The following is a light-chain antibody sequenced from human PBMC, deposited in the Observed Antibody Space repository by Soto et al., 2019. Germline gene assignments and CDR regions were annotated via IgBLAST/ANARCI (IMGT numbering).Light chain of an antibody. CDR3: QQYNNWPLT. CDR1: ARLSNN. J-gene: IGKJ4*01. CDR2: GAA. V-gene: IGKV3-15*01. Sequence: EIVLTQSPDTMSVSPGERATLSCRASARLSNNLAWYQQKPGQVPRLLIYGAATRATGIPDRFTGSGYGREFTLTISSLQSEDSSIYYCQQYNNWPLTFGGGTKEEI.